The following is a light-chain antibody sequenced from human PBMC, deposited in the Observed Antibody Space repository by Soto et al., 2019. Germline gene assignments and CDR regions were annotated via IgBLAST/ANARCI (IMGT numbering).Light chain of an antibody. CDR1: RSNIGAGYD. V-gene: IGLV1-40*01. CDR3: QSFDSSLSGSL. CDR2: GNT. Sequence: VLTQPPSVSGAPGQRVTISCTGSRSNIGAGYDVHWYQQLPGTAPKLLIYGNTNRPSGVPDRFSGSKSGTSASLAIAELRAEDEADYYCQSFDSSLSGSLFGGGTKLTVL. J-gene: IGLJ3*02.